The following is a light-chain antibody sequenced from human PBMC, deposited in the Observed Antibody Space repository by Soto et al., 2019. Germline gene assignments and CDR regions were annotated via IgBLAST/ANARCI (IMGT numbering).Light chain of an antibody. CDR2: KAS. V-gene: IGKV1-5*03. J-gene: IGKJ1*01. Sequence: DIQMTQSPSTLSVSVGDRVTITCRASQSISSWLAWYQQKPGKAPNLLIYKASTLESGVPSRFNGSGSGTEFTLTISSLQPADFATYYCQQYNSYWTFGPGSKVDIK. CDR3: QQYNSYWT. CDR1: QSISSW.